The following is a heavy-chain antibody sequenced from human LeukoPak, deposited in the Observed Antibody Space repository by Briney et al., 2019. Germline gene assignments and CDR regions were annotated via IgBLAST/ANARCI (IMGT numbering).Heavy chain of an antibody. CDR1: GGTFSSYA. V-gene: IGHV1-69*05. CDR3: ARDDVGFTAMVIGAFDI. D-gene: IGHD5-18*01. CDR2: IIPIFGTA. J-gene: IGHJ3*02. Sequence: SVKVSCKASGGTFSSYAISWVRQAPGQGLEWMGGIIPIFGTANYAQKFQGRVTITTDESTSTAYMELSSLRYEDTAVYYCARDDVGFTAMVIGAFDIWGQGTMVTVSS.